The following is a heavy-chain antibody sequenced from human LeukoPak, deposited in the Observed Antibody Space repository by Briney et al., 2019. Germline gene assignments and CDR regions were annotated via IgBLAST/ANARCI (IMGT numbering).Heavy chain of an antibody. CDR2: INHSGST. CDR1: GGSFSGYY. CDR3: ARGRITGHNYYYYMDV. V-gene: IGHV4-34*01. Sequence: SETLSLTCAVYGGSFSGYYWSWIRQPPGKGLEWIGEINHSGSTNCNPSLKSRVTISVDTSKNQFSLRLSSVTAADTAVYYCARGRITGHNYYYYMDVWGKGTTVTVSS. D-gene: IGHD1-20*01. J-gene: IGHJ6*03.